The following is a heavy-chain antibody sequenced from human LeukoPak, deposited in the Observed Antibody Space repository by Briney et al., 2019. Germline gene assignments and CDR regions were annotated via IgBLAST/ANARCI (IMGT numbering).Heavy chain of an antibody. D-gene: IGHD3-10*01. CDR3: VRDLGDSFDY. CDR1: GGTFSNYA. CDR2: IIPIFGTA. J-gene: IGHJ4*02. Sequence: SVKVSCKASGGTFSNYAISWVRQAPGQGLEWMGGIIPIFGTASYAQKFKGRVTITADESTSTAYMELSSLRSEDTAVYYCVRDLGDSFDYWGQGTLVTVSS. V-gene: IGHV1-69*13.